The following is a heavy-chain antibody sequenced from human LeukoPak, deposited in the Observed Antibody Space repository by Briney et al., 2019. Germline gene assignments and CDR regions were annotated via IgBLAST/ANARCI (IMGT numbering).Heavy chain of an antibody. Sequence: SVKVSCKASGYTFTGYYMHWVRQAPGQGLEWMGWINPNSGGTNYAQKFQGRVTMTRDTSISTAYMELSRLRSDDTAVYYCARVGSSWYAYYYGMDVWGQGTTVTVS. J-gene: IGHJ6*02. CDR2: INPNSGGT. CDR3: ARVGSSWYAYYYGMDV. D-gene: IGHD6-13*01. V-gene: IGHV1-2*02. CDR1: GYTFTGYY.